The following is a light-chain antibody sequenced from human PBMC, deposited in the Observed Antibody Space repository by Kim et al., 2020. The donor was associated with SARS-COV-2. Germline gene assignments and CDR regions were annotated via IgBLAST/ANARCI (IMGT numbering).Light chain of an antibody. Sequence: QSITISCTGTSSDVGSYNDVTWYQQHPSKAPKLMIYDVSNRPSGVSNRFSGSKSGNTASLTISWLQANDEADYYCSSYTSSSTLGVFGGGTQLTVL. CDR1: SSDVGSYND. J-gene: IGLJ2*01. CDR2: DVS. V-gene: IGLV2-14*03. CDR3: SSYTSSSTLGV.